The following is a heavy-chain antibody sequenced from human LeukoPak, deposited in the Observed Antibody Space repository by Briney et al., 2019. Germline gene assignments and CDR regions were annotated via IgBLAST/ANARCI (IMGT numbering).Heavy chain of an antibody. D-gene: IGHD3-22*01. CDR3: ASGYYYDSSGHYDY. CDR2: IYYSGST. Sequence: SEALSLTCTVSGGSISSSSYYWGWIRQPPGKGLEWIGIIYYSGSTYYNPSLKSRVTISVDTYKHQFSLKLSSVTAADTAVYYCASGYYYDSSGHYDYWGQGTLVTVSS. J-gene: IGHJ4*02. V-gene: IGHV4-39*01. CDR1: GGSISSSSYY.